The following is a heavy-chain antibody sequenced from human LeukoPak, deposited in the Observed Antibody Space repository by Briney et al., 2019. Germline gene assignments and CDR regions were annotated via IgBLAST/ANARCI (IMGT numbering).Heavy chain of an antibody. D-gene: IGHD1-26*01. J-gene: IGHJ3*02. Sequence: PGGSLRLSCAASGFTFDDYGMSWVRQAPGKGLEWVSGINWNGGSTGYADSVKGRFTISRDNAKNTLYLQMNSLRAEDTALYYCARDRSIVGATDDAFDIWGQGTMVTVSS. V-gene: IGHV3-20*04. CDR2: INWNGGST. CDR1: GFTFDDYG. CDR3: ARDRSIVGATDDAFDI.